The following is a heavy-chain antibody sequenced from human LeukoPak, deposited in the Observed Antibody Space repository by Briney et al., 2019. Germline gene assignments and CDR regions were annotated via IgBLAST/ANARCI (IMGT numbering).Heavy chain of an antibody. CDR3: ARGGIAVATAWYYYGMDV. D-gene: IGHD6-19*01. J-gene: IGHJ6*02. CDR1: GYTFTIYG. V-gene: IGHV1-18*01. Sequence: ASVKVSCRASGYTFTIYGISWVRQAPGQGLEWMGWISAYNGNTNYAQKLQGRVTMTTDTSTSTAYMELRSLRSDDTAVYYCARGGIAVATAWYYYGMDVWGQGTTVTVSS. CDR2: ISAYNGNT.